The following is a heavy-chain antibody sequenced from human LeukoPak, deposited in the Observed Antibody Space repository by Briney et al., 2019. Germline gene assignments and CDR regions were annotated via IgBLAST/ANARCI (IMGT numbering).Heavy chain of an antibody. CDR2: ISWNSGSI. J-gene: IGHJ4*02. CDR3: AKELGYCSSTSCYAIDY. Sequence: GGSLRLSCAASGFTLDDYAMHWVRQAPGKGLEWVSGISWNSGSIGYADSVKGRFTISRDNAKNSLYLQMNSLRAEDTALYYCAKELGYCSSTSCYAIDYWGQGTLVTVSS. CDR1: GFTLDDYA. V-gene: IGHV3-9*01. D-gene: IGHD2-2*01.